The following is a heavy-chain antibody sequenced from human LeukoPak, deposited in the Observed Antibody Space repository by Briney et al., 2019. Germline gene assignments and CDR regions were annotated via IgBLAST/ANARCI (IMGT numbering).Heavy chain of an antibody. D-gene: IGHD3-9*01. J-gene: IGHJ4*02. V-gene: IGHV1-46*01. Sequence: GASVKVSCKASGYTFTSYYMHWVRQAPGQGLEWMGIINPSGGSTSYAQKFQGRVTMTRDTSTSTVYMELSSLRSEDTAVYYCARALGDQYDILTGYYDYWGQGTLVTVSS. CDR3: ARALGDQYDILTGYYDY. CDR2: INPSGGST. CDR1: GYTFTSYY.